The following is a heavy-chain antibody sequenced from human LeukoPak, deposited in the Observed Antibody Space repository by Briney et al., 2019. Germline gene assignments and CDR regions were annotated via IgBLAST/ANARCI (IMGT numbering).Heavy chain of an antibody. V-gene: IGHV4-4*02. J-gene: IGHJ4*02. CDR1: GASISSNNC. Sequence: SETLSLTCAVSGASISSNNCWTWVRQPPGKGLEWIGEIYDSGSTNYNPSLKSRVTISIDKSKKQFSLTLSSMTAADTAVYYCARNGGNSDFDYWGQGTLVTVSS. CDR2: IYDSGST. CDR3: ARNGGNSDFDY. D-gene: IGHD4-23*01.